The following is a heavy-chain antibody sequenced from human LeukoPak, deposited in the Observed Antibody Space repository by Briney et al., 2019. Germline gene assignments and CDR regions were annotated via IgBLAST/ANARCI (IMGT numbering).Heavy chain of an antibody. CDR2: IYYSGST. CDR1: GGSISSGGYY. D-gene: IGHD3-22*01. Sequence: PSQTLSLTCTVSGGSISSGGYYWSWIRQHPGKGLEWIGYIYYSGSTYYNPSLKSRVTISVDTSKSQFSLKLSSVTAADTAVYYCAREGKSSGYYYGEYYFDYWGQGTLVTVSS. V-gene: IGHV4-31*03. J-gene: IGHJ4*02. CDR3: AREGKSSGYYYGEYYFDY.